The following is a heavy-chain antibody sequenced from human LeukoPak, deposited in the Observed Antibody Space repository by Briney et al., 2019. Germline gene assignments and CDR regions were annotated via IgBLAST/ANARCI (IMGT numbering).Heavy chain of an antibody. CDR1: GFTFSSYS. V-gene: IGHV3-48*01. Sequence: GGSLRLSCAASGFTFSSYSMNWVRQAPGKGLEWVSYISSSSSTIYYADSVKGRFTISRDNAKNSLYLQMNSLRAEDTAVYYCARAAGTHYCDYWGQGTLVPVSS. CDR2: ISSSSSTI. D-gene: IGHD6-19*01. CDR3: ARAAGTHYCDY. J-gene: IGHJ4*02.